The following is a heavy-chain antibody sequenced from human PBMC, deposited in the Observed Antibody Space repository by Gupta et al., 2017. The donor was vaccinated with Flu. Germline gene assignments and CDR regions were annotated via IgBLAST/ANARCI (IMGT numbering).Heavy chain of an antibody. CDR3: ARGHWDN. J-gene: IGHJ4*02. D-gene: IGHD1-26*01. V-gene: IGHV3-48*03. Sequence: EVFLVESGGGLAQPAGSLRLSCAASGFDFNSYEMSWVRQAPGRGLEWVAFISSSAVTYYTDPVRGRFTISRDNANKLLYLQMSSLRGEDTAIYYCARGHWDNWGQGTLVTVSS. CDR1: GFDFNSYE. CDR2: ISSSAVT.